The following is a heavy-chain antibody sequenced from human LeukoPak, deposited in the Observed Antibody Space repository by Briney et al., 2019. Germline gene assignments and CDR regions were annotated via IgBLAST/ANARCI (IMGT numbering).Heavy chain of an antibody. CDR2: TYYRSKWNN. CDR3: ARSSKDVFDY. J-gene: IGHJ4*02. V-gene: IGHV6-1*01. Sequence: SQTLSLTCAISGDSVSSNSAVWNWIRQSPSRGLEWLGRTYYRSKWNNDYAVSVKGRITIDPDTSKNQFSLQLNSLTPEDTAVYFCARSSKDVFDYWGQGTLVTVSS. D-gene: IGHD2-15*01. CDR1: GDSVSSNSAV.